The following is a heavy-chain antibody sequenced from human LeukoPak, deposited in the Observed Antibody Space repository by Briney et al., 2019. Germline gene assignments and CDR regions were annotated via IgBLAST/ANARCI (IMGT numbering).Heavy chain of an antibody. Sequence: PSETLSLTCAVYGVSFSSYYWGWIRQPPGKGLEWIGSIYYSGSTYYNPSLKSRVTMSVDTSKNQFSLKLSSVTAADTAVYYCAREFIVVVPAASRLYYYYMDVWGKGTTVTISS. D-gene: IGHD2-2*01. CDR1: GVSFSSYY. CDR3: AREFIVVVPAASRLYYYYMDV. J-gene: IGHJ6*03. V-gene: IGHV4-39*07. CDR2: IYYSGST.